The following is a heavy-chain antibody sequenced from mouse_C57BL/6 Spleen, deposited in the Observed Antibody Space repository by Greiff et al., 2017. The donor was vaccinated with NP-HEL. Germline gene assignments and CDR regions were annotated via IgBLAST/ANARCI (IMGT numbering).Heavy chain of an antibody. J-gene: IGHJ2*01. V-gene: IGHV1-62-2*01. CDR3: ARHGIYYDYEKSRNYYDD. Sequence: QVQLKQSGAELVKPGASVKLSCKASGYTFTEYTIHWVKQRSGQGLEWIGWFYPGSGSIKYNEKFKDKATLTADKSSSTVYMELSRLTSEESAVYFCARHGIYYDYEKSRNYYDDWGQGATLAVYS. CDR1: GYTFTEYT. CDR2: FYPGSGSI. D-gene: IGHD2-4*01.